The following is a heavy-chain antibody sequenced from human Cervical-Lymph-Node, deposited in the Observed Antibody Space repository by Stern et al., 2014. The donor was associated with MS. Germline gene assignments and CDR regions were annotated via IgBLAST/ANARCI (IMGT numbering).Heavy chain of an antibody. CDR3: ASCDGYSFAS. V-gene: IGHV4-59*08. Sequence: QVQLQESGPGLVKPSETLSLTCVVSGASITTNHWSWIRQSPGKGLEWIGHVHYTGSTTYNPALQSRVTTAIDTSTKQFSLSLSSVTAADTAVYFCASCDGYSFASWGQGTLVTVSS. CDR1: GASITTNH. J-gene: IGHJ4*02. D-gene: IGHD4-17*01. CDR2: VHYTGST.